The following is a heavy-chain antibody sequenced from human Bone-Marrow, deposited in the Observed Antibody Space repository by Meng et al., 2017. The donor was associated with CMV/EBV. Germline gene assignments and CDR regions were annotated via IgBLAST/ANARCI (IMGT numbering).Heavy chain of an antibody. CDR3: ATTAAGFDS. Sequence: SCKASGGTFSSYAISWVRQAPGKGLEWVSYISSSGSTIYYADSVKGRFTISRDNAKNSLYLQMNSLRAEDTAVYYCATTAAGFDSWGQGTLVTVSS. CDR2: ISSSGSTI. D-gene: IGHD6-13*01. V-gene: IGHV3-11*01. J-gene: IGHJ4*02. CDR1: GGTFSSYA.